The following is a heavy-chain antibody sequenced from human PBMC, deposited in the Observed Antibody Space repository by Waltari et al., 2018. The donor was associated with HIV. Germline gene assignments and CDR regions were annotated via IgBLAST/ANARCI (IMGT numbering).Heavy chain of an antibody. V-gene: IGHV4-30-4*01. Sequence: QVQLQESGPGLVKPSQTLSLTCTVSGGPISSGDYYWSWIRQSPGKGLGWIGHIYYSGSTYYNPSLKSRVTISVDTSKNQFSLKLSSVTAADTAVYYCAKDPLGFGYYGMNVWGQGTTVTVSS. D-gene: IGHD3-10*01. J-gene: IGHJ6*02. CDR3: AKDPLGFGYYGMNV. CDR2: IYYSGST. CDR1: GGPISSGDYY.